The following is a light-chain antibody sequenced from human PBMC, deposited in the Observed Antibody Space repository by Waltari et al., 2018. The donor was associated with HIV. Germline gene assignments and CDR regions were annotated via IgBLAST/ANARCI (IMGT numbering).Light chain of an antibody. Sequence: QSALTQPASVSGSPGQSITISCTGTSSDVGSYNLVSWYQQHPGKAPKVMIYEGSKRPSGVSNRFSGSKSGNTASLTISGLQTEDEADYYCAAWDDSLNGFYVFGTGTKVTVL. CDR3: AAWDDSLNGFYV. CDR1: SSDVGSYNL. J-gene: IGLJ1*01. V-gene: IGLV2-23*01. CDR2: EGS.